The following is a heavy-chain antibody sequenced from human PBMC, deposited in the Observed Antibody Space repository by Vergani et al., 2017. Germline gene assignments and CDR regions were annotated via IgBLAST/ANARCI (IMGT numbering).Heavy chain of an antibody. CDR3: ARDRRYCSGGSCYLDY. Sequence: QVQLVQSGAEVKKPGSSVKVSCKASGGTFSTYAISWVRQAPGQGLEWMGWLIPIFGTTNYAQNFQGRVTITADESTSTAYMELSSLRSEDTAVYYCARDRRYCSGGSCYLDYWGQGTLITVSS. CDR1: GGTFSTYA. D-gene: IGHD2-15*01. J-gene: IGHJ4*02. CDR2: LIPIFGTT. V-gene: IGHV1-69*13.